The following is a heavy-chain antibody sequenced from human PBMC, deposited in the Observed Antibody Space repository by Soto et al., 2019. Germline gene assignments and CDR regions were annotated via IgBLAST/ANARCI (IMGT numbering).Heavy chain of an antibody. Sequence: GGSMRVSCAASGFTFSSYSMSWVRQAPGKGLEWVSAISGSGGSTYYADSVKGRFTISRDNSKNTLYPQMNSLRAEDTAVYYCAKCSSAVAGRDAFDIWGQGTMVTVSS. CDR1: GFTFSSYS. CDR2: ISGSGGST. CDR3: AKCSSAVAGRDAFDI. V-gene: IGHV3-23*01. D-gene: IGHD6-19*01. J-gene: IGHJ3*02.